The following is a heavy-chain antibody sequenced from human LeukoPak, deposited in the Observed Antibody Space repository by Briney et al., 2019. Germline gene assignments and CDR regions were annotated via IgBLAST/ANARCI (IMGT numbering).Heavy chain of an antibody. Sequence: GGSLRLSCAASGLTFSNAWMSWVRQAPGKGLEWVGRIKSKTDGGTTDYAAPVKGRFTISRDDSKNTLYLQMNSLKTEDTAVYYCTTEWLLLYYYGMDVWGQGTTVTVSS. J-gene: IGHJ6*02. CDR3: TTEWLLLYYYGMDV. CDR2: IKSKTDGGTT. CDR1: GLTFSNAW. D-gene: IGHD3-22*01. V-gene: IGHV3-15*01.